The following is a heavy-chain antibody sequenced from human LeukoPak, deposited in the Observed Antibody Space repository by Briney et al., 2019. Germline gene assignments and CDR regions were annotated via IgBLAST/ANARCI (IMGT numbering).Heavy chain of an antibody. J-gene: IGHJ4*02. CDR2: ISGSGGST. CDR3: AKSGYCSGGSCYDYFDY. Sequence: GGSLRLSCAASGFTFSSYAMSRVRQAPGKGLEWVSAISGSGGSTYYADSVKGRFTISRDNSKNTLYLQMNSLRAEDTAVYYCAKSGYCSGGSCYDYFDYWGQGTLVTVSS. D-gene: IGHD2-15*01. V-gene: IGHV3-23*01. CDR1: GFTFSSYA.